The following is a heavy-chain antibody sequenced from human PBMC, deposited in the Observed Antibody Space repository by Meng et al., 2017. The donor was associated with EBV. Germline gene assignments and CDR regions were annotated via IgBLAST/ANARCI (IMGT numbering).Heavy chain of an antibody. V-gene: IGHV2-5*02. CDR1: GFSLSTRGVG. CDR2: IYWDDDK. D-gene: IGHD6-6*01. J-gene: IGHJ4*02. Sequence: QITLKESGPTLVKPPQTLTLSCTFPGFSLSTRGVGVGWIRQPPGKALEWLALIYWDDDKRYSPSLKSRLTITKDTSKNQVVLTMTNMDPVDAATYYCAHIIAARPFDYWGQGTLVTVSS. CDR3: AHIIAARPFDY.